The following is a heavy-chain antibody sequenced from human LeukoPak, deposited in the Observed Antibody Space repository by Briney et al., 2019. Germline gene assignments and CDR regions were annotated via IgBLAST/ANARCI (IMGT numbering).Heavy chain of an antibody. CDR2: IYTTGST. J-gene: IGHJ3*02. D-gene: IGHD1-7*01. Sequence: SETLSLTCSVSDDSISSYYWTWIRQPAGKGLEWIGRIYTTGSTNYNPSLKSRVTMSVDTSKNQFSLKLSSVTAADTAMYHCAREKANNWNYVAAFDIWGQGTMVTVSS. V-gene: IGHV4-4*07. CDR1: DDSISSYY. CDR3: AREKANNWNYVAAFDI.